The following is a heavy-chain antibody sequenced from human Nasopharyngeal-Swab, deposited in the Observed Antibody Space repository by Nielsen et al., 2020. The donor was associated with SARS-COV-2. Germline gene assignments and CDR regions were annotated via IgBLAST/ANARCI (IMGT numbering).Heavy chain of an antibody. Sequence: GESLKISCAASGFTFSSYGMHWVRQAPGKGLEWVAVIWYDGSNKYYADSVKGRFTISRDNSKNTLYLQMNSLRAEHTAVYYCARDLGDGYNGEYFDYWGQGTLVTVSS. J-gene: IGHJ4*02. CDR3: ARDLGDGYNGEYFDY. D-gene: IGHD5-24*01. CDR2: IWYDGSNK. CDR1: GFTFSSYG. V-gene: IGHV3-33*01.